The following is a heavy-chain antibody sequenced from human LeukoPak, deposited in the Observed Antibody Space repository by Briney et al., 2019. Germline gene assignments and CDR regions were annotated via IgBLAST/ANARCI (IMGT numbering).Heavy chain of an antibody. CDR3: ARGARAGYNLEPFDY. J-gene: IGHJ4*02. CDR1: GGSMSSYY. V-gene: IGHV4-59*08. D-gene: IGHD5-24*01. Sequence: SETLSLTCTVSGGSMSSYYWSWIRQPPGKGLEWIGYIHYSGSTKYNPSLKSRVTISVDTSKNQFSLKLSSVTAADTAVYCARGARAGYNLEPFDYWGQGTLVTVSS. CDR2: IHYSGST.